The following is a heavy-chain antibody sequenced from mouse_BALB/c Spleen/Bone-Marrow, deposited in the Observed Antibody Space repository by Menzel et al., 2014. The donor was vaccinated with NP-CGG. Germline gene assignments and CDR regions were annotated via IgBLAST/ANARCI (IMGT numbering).Heavy chain of an antibody. V-gene: IGHV5-6-3*01. CDR3: AGVAYYNVYFDY. J-gene: IGHJ2*01. D-gene: IGHD2-12*01. Sequence: EVKLVESGGGLVQPGGSLKLSCAASGFTFGNYAMSWVRQTPDKRLELVATINSNGGSTYYPDSVKGRFTISRDNARNALYLQMSILKSEDAAMYYCAGVAYYNVYFDYWGQGTTLTVSS. CDR1: GFTFGNYA. CDR2: INSNGGST.